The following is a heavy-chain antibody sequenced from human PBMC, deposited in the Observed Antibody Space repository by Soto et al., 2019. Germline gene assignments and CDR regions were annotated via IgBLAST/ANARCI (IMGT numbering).Heavy chain of an antibody. Sequence: PWETLSLTSAFYGGSFSASYLSWIRQPPGKGLEWIGEINHSGSTNYNPSLKSRATISVDTSKNQFSLKLSSVTAADTAVYYCARTSRFEYWGQGTLVTVS. D-gene: IGHD6-6*01. CDR1: GGSFSASY. CDR3: ARTSRFEY. CDR2: INHSGST. J-gene: IGHJ4*02. V-gene: IGHV4-34*01.